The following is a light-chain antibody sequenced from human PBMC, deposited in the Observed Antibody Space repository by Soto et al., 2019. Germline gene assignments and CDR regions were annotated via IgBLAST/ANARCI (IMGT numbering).Light chain of an antibody. CDR1: SSDVGSYNL. V-gene: IGLV2-23*01. J-gene: IGLJ1*01. CDR3: CLFAFGNTFV. Sequence: QSVLTQPASVSGSPGQSITISCTATSSDVGSYNLVSWFQQHPGKAPKLIIYEGTKRPSGVSNRFSGSSSGNTASLTISGLQAEDEGDYSCCLFAFGNTFVFGTGTRSPS. CDR2: EGT.